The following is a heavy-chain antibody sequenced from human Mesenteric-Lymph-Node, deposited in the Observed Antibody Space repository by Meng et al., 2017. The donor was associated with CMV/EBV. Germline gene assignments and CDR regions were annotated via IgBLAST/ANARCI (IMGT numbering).Heavy chain of an antibody. CDR3: AGTNLDYDILTGYFDY. CDR2: INTNTGNP. V-gene: IGHV7-4-1*02. Sequence: YTFTSYAMNWVRQAPGQGLEWMGWINTNTGNPTYAQGFTGRFVFSLDTSVSTAYLQISSLKAEDTAVYYCAGTNLDYDILTGYFDYWGQGTLVTVSS. CDR1: YTFTSYA. D-gene: IGHD3-9*01. J-gene: IGHJ4*02.